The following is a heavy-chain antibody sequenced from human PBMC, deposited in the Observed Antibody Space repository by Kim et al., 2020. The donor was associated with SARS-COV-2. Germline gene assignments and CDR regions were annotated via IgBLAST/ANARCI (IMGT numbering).Heavy chain of an antibody. CDR2: TYYRSKWYN. J-gene: IGHJ6*02. D-gene: IGHD3-3*01. CDR3: ARGGPDWSVRPSYYYYYYGMDV. Sequence: SQTLSLTCAISGDSVSSNSAAWNWIRQSPSRGLEWLGRTYYRSKWYNDYAVSVKSRITINPDTSKNQFSLQLNSVTPEDTAVYYCARGGPDWSVRPSYYYYYYGMDVWGQGTTVTVSS. CDR1: GDSVSSNSAA. V-gene: IGHV6-1*01.